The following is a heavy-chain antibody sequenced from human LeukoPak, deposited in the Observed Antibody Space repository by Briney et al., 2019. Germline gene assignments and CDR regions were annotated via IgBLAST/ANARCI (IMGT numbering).Heavy chain of an antibody. CDR3: ARQSAPAGDFWSGYTPNDAFDI. CDR2: IYPIDSDT. V-gene: IGHV5-51*01. D-gene: IGHD3-3*01. J-gene: IGHJ3*02. Sequence: GEPLKISCQGSRYSFTDYCIGWVRQMPGKGLEWMGKIYPIDSDTRYSPSFQGQVTISADKSVGTAYLQWRSLKASDTAMYYCARQSAPAGDFWSGYTPNDAFDIWGQGTMVLVSS. CDR1: RYSFTDYC.